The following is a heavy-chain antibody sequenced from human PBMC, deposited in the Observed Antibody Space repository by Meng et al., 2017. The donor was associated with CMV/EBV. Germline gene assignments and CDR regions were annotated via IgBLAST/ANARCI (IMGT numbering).Heavy chain of an antibody. CDR3: ARGSDRDYYGMDV. J-gene: IGHJ6*02. Sequence: GESLKISCAASGFTVSSNYMSWVRQAPGKGLEWVSVIYSGGSTYYADSVKGRSTISRDNSKNTLYLQMNSLRAEDTAVYYCARGSDRDYYGMDVWGQGTTVTVSS. V-gene: IGHV3-53*01. CDR1: GFTVSSNY. CDR2: IYSGGST.